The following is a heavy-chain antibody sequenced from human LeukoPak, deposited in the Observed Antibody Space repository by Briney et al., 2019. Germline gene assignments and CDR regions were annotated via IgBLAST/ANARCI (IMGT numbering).Heavy chain of an antibody. Sequence: PSETLSLTCAVYGGSFSGYYWSWIRQPPGKGLEWIGEINHSGSTNYNPSLKSRVTISVDTSKNQFSLKLSSVTAADTAVYYCARLAVADPYYYYHYYMDVWGKGTTVTVSS. CDR1: GGSFSGYY. D-gene: IGHD6-19*01. CDR3: ARLAVADPYYYYHYYMDV. J-gene: IGHJ6*03. CDR2: INHSGST. V-gene: IGHV4-34*01.